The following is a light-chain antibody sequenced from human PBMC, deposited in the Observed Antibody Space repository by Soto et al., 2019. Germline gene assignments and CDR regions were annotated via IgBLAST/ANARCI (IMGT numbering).Light chain of an antibody. Sequence: QSVLTQPASVSGSPGQSITISCTGTSSDVGDYNYVSWYQQHPGKAPKLMIYDVNHRPSGVSNRFSGSKSGNTASLTISGLQAEDEADYYCDSFTSSATWGVFGGGTQLTVL. CDR3: DSFTSSATWGV. J-gene: IGLJ3*02. V-gene: IGLV2-14*01. CDR2: DVN. CDR1: SSDVGDYNY.